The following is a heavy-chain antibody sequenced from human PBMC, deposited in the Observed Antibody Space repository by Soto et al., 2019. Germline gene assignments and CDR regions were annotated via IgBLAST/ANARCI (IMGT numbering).Heavy chain of an antibody. CDR1: GFSLYSSNW. V-gene: IGHV4-4*02. D-gene: IGHD3-16*01. Sequence: PSETLSLTCYVSGFSLYSSNWCTGGRHTRGKCLEWIGEIHHSGSTNYNQSLKSRVTISADKSKNQFFLNLASVTAADTAMYYCTRRGGGGYGLFMIDWIAHWGQRTQVTVSS. J-gene: IGHJ5*02. CDR3: TRRGGGGYGLFMIDWIAH. CDR2: IHHSGST.